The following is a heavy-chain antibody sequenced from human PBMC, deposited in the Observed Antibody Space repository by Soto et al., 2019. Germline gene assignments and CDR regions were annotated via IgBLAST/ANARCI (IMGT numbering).Heavy chain of an antibody. Sequence: QVQLQESGPGLVKPSQTLSLTCTVSGGSISSGGYYWSWIRQHPGKGLEWIGYIYYSGSTYYNPSLMSRVTISVDTSKNQFALKRSSVTAADTDVYYCARGPTHYGDYGYYCYYMDVWGKGTTVTVSS. CDR3: ARGPTHYGDYGYYCYYMDV. J-gene: IGHJ6*03. CDR2: IYYSGST. V-gene: IGHV4-31*03. CDR1: GGSISSGGYY. D-gene: IGHD4-17*01.